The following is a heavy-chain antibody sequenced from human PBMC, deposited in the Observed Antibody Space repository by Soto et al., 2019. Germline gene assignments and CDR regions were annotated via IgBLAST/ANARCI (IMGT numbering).Heavy chain of an antibody. CDR2: IIPILGIA. D-gene: IGHD2-15*01. CDR3: VIVVVVAATPYYFDY. J-gene: IGHJ4*02. CDR1: GGTFSSYT. V-gene: IGHV1-69*02. Sequence: QVQLVQSGAEVKKPGSSVKVSCKASGGTFSSYTISWVRQAPGQGLEWMGRIIPILGIANYAQKFQGRVTITADKSTSTAYMELSSLRSEDTAVYYCVIVVVVAATPYYFDYWGQGTLVTFSS.